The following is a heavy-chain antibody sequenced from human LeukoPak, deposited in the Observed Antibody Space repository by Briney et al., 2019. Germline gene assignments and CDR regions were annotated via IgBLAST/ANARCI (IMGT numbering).Heavy chain of an antibody. V-gene: IGHV3-21*01. CDR3: ARDAHYYDSSGELYYYYGMDV. J-gene: IGHJ6*02. CDR2: ISGGSSYI. D-gene: IGHD3-22*01. CDR1: GFTFSSYS. Sequence: GGSLRLSCAASGFTFSSYSMNWVRQAPGKGLEWVSSISGGSSYIQYADSVKGRFTISRDNAKNSLYLQMNSLRAEDTAVCYCARDAHYYDSSGELYYYYGMDVWGQGTTVSVSS.